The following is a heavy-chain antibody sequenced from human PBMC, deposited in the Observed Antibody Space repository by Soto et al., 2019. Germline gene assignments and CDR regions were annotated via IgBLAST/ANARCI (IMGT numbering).Heavy chain of an antibody. CDR1: GGSFSGYY. Sequence: PSETLSLTCAVYGGSFSGYYWSWIRQPPGKGLEWIGEINHSGSTNYNPSLKSRVTISVDRSKNQFSLKLSSVTAADTAVYYCARDRSSSYLGYWGQGTLVTVSS. V-gene: IGHV4-34*01. D-gene: IGHD6-13*01. CDR3: ARDRSSSYLGY. J-gene: IGHJ4*02. CDR2: INHSGST.